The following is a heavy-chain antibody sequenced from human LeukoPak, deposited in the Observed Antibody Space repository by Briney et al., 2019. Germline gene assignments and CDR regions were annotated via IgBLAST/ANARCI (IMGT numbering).Heavy chain of an antibody. V-gene: IGHV3-64D*06. CDR2: ISSNGGST. CDR1: GFTFSSYG. D-gene: IGHD3-22*01. Sequence: GGSLRLSCAASGFTFSSYGMHWVRQAPGKGLEYVSAISSNGGSTYYADSVKGRFTISRDNSKNTLYLQMSSLRAEDTAVYYCVKLYDSTPQPYYFDYWGQGTLVTVSS. CDR3: VKLYDSTPQPYYFDY. J-gene: IGHJ4*02.